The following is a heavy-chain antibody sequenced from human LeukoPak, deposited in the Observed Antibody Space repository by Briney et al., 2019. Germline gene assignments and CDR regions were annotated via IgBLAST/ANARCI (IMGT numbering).Heavy chain of an antibody. J-gene: IGHJ4*02. CDR2: ISSSSSYI. CDR3: ARDYYDSSGYYPIPDY. V-gene: IGHV3-21*01. CDR1: GFTFSSYS. D-gene: IGHD3-22*01. Sequence: GGSLRLSCAASGFTFSSYSMNWVRQAPGKGLEWVSSISSSSSYIYYADSVKGRFTISRENAKNSLYLQMNSLRAEDTAVYYCARDYYDSSGYYPIPDYWGQGTLVTVSS.